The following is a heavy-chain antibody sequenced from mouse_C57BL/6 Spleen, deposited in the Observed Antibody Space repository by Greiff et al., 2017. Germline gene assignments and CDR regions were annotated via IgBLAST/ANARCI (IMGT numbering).Heavy chain of an antibody. J-gene: IGHJ1*03. D-gene: IGHD2-5*01. Sequence: EVKLMESGGGLVQPKGSLKLSCAASGFTFNTYAMHWVRQTPGKGLEWVALIRSKSSNYATYYADSVKDRFTISRDYSQSMLYLQMNNLKTEDTAMYYCVRGSYSNWYFDVWGTGTTVTVSS. CDR3: VRGSYSNWYFDV. CDR1: GFTFNTYA. CDR2: IRSKSSNYAT. V-gene: IGHV10-3*01.